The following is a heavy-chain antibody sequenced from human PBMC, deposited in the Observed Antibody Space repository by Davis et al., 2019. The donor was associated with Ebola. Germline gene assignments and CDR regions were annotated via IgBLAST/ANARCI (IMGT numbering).Heavy chain of an antibody. J-gene: IGHJ5*02. CDR2: INPNSGGT. CDR3: ARAVAMVLPYNWFDP. D-gene: IGHD3-10*01. Sequence: ASVKVSCKASGYTFTSYYMHWVRQAPGQRLEWMGWINPNSGGTNYAQKLQGRVTMTTDTSTSTAYMELRSLRSDDTAVYYCARAVAMVLPYNWFDPWGQGTLVTVSS. V-gene: IGHV1-2*02. CDR1: GYTFTSYY.